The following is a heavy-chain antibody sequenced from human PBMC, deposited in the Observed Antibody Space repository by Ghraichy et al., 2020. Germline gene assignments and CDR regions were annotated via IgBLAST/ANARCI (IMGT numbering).Heavy chain of an antibody. V-gene: IGHV3-30*04. J-gene: IGHJ4*02. CDR3: ARYPRPLEYYDTNYFDY. D-gene: IGHD3-22*01. CDR1: GFTFSSFA. CDR2: ISYDGNNK. Sequence: GGSLRLSCAASGFTFSSFAMHWVRQAPGKGLEWVAAISYDGNNKLYTDSVKGRFTISRDNSKDTLYLQITSLRAEDTAVYYCARYPRPLEYYDTNYFDYWGQGTLVTVSS.